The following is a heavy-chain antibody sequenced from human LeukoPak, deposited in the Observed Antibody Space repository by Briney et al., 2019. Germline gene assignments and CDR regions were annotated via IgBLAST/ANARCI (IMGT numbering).Heavy chain of an antibody. CDR1: GFTFSSYA. Sequence: GGSLRLSCAASGFTFSSYAMSWVRQAPGKGLEWVSTISGSGGTTYYADSVKGRLTISRDNSKNTLFLQMNSLRAEDTAVYYCAKDTAIFGVVIDTYFDYWGQGTLVTVSS. CDR2: ISGSGGTT. J-gene: IGHJ4*02. D-gene: IGHD3-3*02. CDR3: AKDTAIFGVVIDTYFDY. V-gene: IGHV3-23*01.